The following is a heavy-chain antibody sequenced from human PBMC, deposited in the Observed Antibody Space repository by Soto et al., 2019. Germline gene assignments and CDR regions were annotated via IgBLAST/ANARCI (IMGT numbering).Heavy chain of an antibody. J-gene: IGHJ4*02. D-gene: IGHD2-2*02. CDR2: ISGSGDTT. Sequence: GGSLRLSCAASGLTFASYAMSWVRQAPGKGLEWVSAISGSGDTTYHADSVKGRFTISRDNSKNTLYLQMNSLRVEDTAVHYCEKGYRRPAISPGVDGYFGYWGQGALVTVSS. CDR1: GLTFASYA. V-gene: IGHV3-23*01. CDR3: EKGYRRPAISPGVDGYFGY.